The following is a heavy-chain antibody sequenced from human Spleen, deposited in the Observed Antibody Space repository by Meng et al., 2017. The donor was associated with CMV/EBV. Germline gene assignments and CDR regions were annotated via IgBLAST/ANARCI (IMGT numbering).Heavy chain of an antibody. Sequence: GGSLRLSCAASGFTFRTYCMHWVRQAPGKGLEWVAFIWYDGSNKYYADSVKGRVTITRDNSKNTLYLQMNSLTAEDTAVYYCAKDILSEQIAGYHFDSWGQGTLVTVSS. J-gene: IGHJ4*02. D-gene: IGHD6-6*01. V-gene: IGHV3-30*02. CDR3: AKDILSEQIAGYHFDS. CDR1: GFTFRTYC. CDR2: IWYDGSNK.